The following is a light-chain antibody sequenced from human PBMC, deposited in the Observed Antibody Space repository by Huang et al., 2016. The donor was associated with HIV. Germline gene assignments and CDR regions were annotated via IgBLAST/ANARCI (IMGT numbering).Light chain of an antibody. CDR1: QSVNNNY. V-gene: IGKV3-20*01. Sequence: EIVLTQSPGTLSLSPGERATLSCRASQSVNNNYLAWYQQKPGQPPRLLLFGVSNRATGIPDRFTGSGSGTDFTLTISRLEPEDFAVYYCQHYGGSPPFTFGPGTKVDIK. CDR2: GVS. CDR3: QHYGGSPPFT. J-gene: IGKJ3*01.